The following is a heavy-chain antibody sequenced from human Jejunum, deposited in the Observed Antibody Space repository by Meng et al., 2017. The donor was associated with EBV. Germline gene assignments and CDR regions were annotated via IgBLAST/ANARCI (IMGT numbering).Heavy chain of an antibody. V-gene: IGHV3-74*01. CDR2: VNGDGGGT. Sequence: EVQLVESGGGLVQPGGSLRLSCVASGFTFSNYWRHWVRQAPGKGLVWVSRVNGDGGGTNYADSVKGRFTVSRDNAKNTLYLQMNSLRADDTAVYYCTRTGSPGYCTSTACYALNWYDPWGQGTLVTVSS. J-gene: IGHJ5*02. CDR3: TRTGSPGYCTSTACYALNWYDP. D-gene: IGHD2-2*01. CDR1: GFTFSNYW.